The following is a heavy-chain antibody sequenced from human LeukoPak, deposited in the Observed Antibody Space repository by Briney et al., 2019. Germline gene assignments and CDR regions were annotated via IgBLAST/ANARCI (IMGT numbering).Heavy chain of an antibody. CDR3: AKDVSWVAVDYYYYGMDV. J-gene: IGHJ6*02. V-gene: IGHV3-30*18. Sequence: GGSLRLSCAASGFTFSSYGMHWVRQAPGKGLEWVAVISYDGSNKYYADSVKGRFTISRDNSKNTLYLQMNSLRAEDTAVYYCAKDVSWVAVDYYYYGMDVWGQGTTVTVSS. D-gene: IGHD1-26*01. CDR2: ISYDGSNK. CDR1: GFTFSSYG.